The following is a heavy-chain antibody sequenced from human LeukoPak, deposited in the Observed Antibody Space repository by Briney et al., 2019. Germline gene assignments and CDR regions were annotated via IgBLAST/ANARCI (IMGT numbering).Heavy chain of an antibody. CDR3: ASQGALTLMVRGASFDY. Sequence: SETLSLTCAVYRGSFIGCYWIWIRQPPGKGLEWIGEINHSGSTNYNPSLKSRVTISVDTSKNQFSLKLSSVTAADTAVYYCASQGALTLMVRGASFDYWGQGTLVTVSS. J-gene: IGHJ4*02. V-gene: IGHV4-34*01. CDR1: RGSFIGCY. CDR2: INHSGST. D-gene: IGHD3-10*01.